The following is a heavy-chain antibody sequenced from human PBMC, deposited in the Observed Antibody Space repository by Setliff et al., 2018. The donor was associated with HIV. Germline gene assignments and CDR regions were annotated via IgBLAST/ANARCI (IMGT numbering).Heavy chain of an antibody. D-gene: IGHD5-12*01. Sequence: LSLTCAVSGGSIGIHYWSWIRQPPGKGLEWIGTVYHTGSTIYNPSLQSRVIMSVDTSRNQFSLNVNSLTAADTAVYFCARWGDGYNSYDFWGQGTLVTVSS. CDR3: ARWGDGYNSYDF. V-gene: IGHV4-59*11. CDR2: VYHTGST. CDR1: GGSIGIHY. J-gene: IGHJ4*02.